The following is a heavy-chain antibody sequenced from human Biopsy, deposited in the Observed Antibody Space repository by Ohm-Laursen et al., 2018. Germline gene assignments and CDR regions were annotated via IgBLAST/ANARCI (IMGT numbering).Heavy chain of an antibody. Sequence: SLRLSCAASGFTFSSYGMHWVRQAPGKGLEWVAVIRYDGSRQYYADSVKGRFTISRGNSKNTLYLQMNSLRAEDTAVYYCARDGAAGYGLDVWGQGTTVTVSS. V-gene: IGHV3-33*01. CDR3: ARDGAAGYGLDV. D-gene: IGHD6-25*01. CDR2: IRYDGSRQ. J-gene: IGHJ6*02. CDR1: GFTFSSYG.